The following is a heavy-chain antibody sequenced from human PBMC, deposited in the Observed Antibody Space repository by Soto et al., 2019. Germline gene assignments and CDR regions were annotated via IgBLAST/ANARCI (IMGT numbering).Heavy chain of an antibody. Sequence: GASVKVSCKASGYTFTSYYMHWVRQAPGQGLEWMGIINPSGGSTSYAQKFQGRVTMTRDTSTSTVYMELSSLRSEDTAVYYCARCNYYDGSYYYGMDVWGQGTTVTVSS. CDR1: GYTFTSYY. D-gene: IGHD3-22*01. CDR2: INPSGGST. J-gene: IGHJ6*02. V-gene: IGHV1-46*01. CDR3: ARCNYYDGSYYYGMDV.